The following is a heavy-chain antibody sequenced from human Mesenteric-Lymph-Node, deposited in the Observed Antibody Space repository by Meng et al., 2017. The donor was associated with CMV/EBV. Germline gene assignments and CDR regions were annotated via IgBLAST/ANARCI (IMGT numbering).Heavy chain of an antibody. CDR1: GGSFSGYY. D-gene: IGHD3-3*01. Sequence: GSLRLSCAVYGGSFSGYYWSWIHQPPGKGLEWIGEINHSGSTNYNPSLKSRVTISVDTSKNQFSLKLSSVTAADTAVYYCARVYGEGTIFGVFYYYYGMDVWGQGTTVTVSS. CDR2: INHSGST. V-gene: IGHV4-34*01. CDR3: ARVYGEGTIFGVFYYYYGMDV. J-gene: IGHJ6*02.